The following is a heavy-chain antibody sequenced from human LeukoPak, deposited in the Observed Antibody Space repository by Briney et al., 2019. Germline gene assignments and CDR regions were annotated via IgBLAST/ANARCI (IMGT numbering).Heavy chain of an antibody. CDR2: INHSGST. CDR1: GGSFSGYY. D-gene: IGHD3-10*01. CDR3: ARVRGDY. J-gene: IGHJ4*02. Sequence: SETLSLTCAVYGGSFSGYYWSWIRQPPGKGLEWIGEINHSGSTNYNPSLKSRVTISVDTSKNQFSLKLSSVTAADTAVYYCARVRGDYWGQGTLVTVSS. V-gene: IGHV4-34*01.